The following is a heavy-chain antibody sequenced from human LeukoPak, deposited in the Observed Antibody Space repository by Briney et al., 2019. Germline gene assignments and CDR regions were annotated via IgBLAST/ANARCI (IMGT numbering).Heavy chain of an antibody. D-gene: IGHD5-18*01. CDR2: IWYDGSNK. V-gene: IGHV3-33*01. J-gene: IGHJ4*02. CDR1: GFTFSSDG. Sequence: GRSLRLSCAASGFTFSSDGMRWVRQAPGKGLEWMAVIWYDGSNKYYADSVKGRFTISRDNSKNTLYLQMNSLRAEDTAVYYCARGLYSYGHAPFDYWGQGTLVTVSS. CDR3: ARGLYSYGHAPFDY.